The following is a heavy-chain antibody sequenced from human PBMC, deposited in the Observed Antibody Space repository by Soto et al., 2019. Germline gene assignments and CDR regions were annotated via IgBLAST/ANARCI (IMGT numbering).Heavy chain of an antibody. Sequence: SGTLSLTCTVCGGSMSSGGDYWSWIRQHPGKGLEWIGYIYYSGSTYYNPSLKSRVTISVDTSKNQFSLKLSSVTAADTAVYYCARLGPGGWSKDWFDPWGQGTLVTVSS. V-gene: IGHV4-31*03. CDR3: ARLGPGGWSKDWFDP. CDR2: IYYSGST. CDR1: GGSMSSGGDY. J-gene: IGHJ5*02. D-gene: IGHD3-10*01.